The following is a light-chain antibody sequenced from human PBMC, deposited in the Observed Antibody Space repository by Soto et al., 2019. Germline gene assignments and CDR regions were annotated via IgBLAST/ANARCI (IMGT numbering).Light chain of an antibody. CDR2: GAS. J-gene: IGKJ2*01. CDR1: QSVSSN. V-gene: IGKV3-15*01. Sequence: EIVMTQSPATLSVSPGERATLSCRASQSVSSNLAWYQHKPGQAPRLLVYGASTRATGGPVRFSGSGSGTEFTLTISSLQSEDFAVYYCQQYNNWPHTFGQGTKLEIK. CDR3: QQYNNWPHT.